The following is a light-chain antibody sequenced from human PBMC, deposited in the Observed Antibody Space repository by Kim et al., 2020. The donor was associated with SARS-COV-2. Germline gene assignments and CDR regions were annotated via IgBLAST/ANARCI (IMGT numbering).Light chain of an antibody. J-gene: IGKJ4*01. CDR3: QHYDNLPLLT. CDR2: DAS. Sequence: DIQMTQSPSSLSASVGDRVTITCQASQDISNYLNWYQQKPGKAPKLLIYDASNLETGVPSKFSGSGSGTDFTFTISSLQPEDIATYYCQHYDNLPLLTFGGGTKLEI. CDR1: QDISNY. V-gene: IGKV1-33*01.